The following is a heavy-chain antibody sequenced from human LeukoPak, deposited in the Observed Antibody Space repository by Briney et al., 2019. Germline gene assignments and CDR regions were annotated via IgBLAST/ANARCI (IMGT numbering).Heavy chain of an antibody. CDR1: GYTFTGCY. CDR3: ARDTYYYGSGTYAWYLDL. Sequence: ASVKLSCKAAGYTFTGCYMHLVRHAPGQGLEWMGCINPNSGGTNYAQDVQGRGTITRDTSIITAYMELSRLRSDDTAVYYCARDTYYYGSGTYAWYLDLWGRATLVTVSS. CDR2: INPNSGGT. D-gene: IGHD3-10*01. V-gene: IGHV1-2*02. J-gene: IGHJ2*01.